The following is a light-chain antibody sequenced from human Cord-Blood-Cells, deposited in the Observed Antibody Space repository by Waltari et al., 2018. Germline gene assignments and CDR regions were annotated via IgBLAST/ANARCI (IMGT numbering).Light chain of an antibody. V-gene: IGLV3-1*01. CDR2: LDS. CDR3: QAWDSSTYV. Sequence: SYELTQPPSVSVSPGQTASITCSGDKLGDKYACWYQQKPGQSPGLVIYLDSKRPSGIPARFCGSNTGNTATLTISGTQAMEEADYYGQAWDSSTYVFGTGTKVTVL. CDR1: KLGDKY. J-gene: IGLJ1*01.